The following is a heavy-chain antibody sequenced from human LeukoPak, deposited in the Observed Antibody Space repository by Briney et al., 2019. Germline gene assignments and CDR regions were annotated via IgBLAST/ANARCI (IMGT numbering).Heavy chain of an antibody. CDR2: IKQDGSEK. CDR1: GFTFSSYW. D-gene: IGHD3-3*01. CDR3: AKGLTIFGVALYYYYAMDV. J-gene: IGHJ6*02. Sequence: GGSLRLSCAASGFTFSSYWMSWVRQAPGKGLEWVANIKQDGSEKYYVDSVKGRFTISRDNAKNSLYLQMNSLRAEDTAVYYCAKGLTIFGVALYYYYAMDVWGQGTTVTVSS. V-gene: IGHV3-7*03.